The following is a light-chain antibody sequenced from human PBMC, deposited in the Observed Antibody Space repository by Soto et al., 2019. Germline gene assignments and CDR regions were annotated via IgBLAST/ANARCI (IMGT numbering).Light chain of an antibody. CDR3: QTWGTGIVV. Sequence: QPVLTQSPSASASLGASVKLTCTLSSGHSNYAIAWHQQQPGKGPRYLMKVNSDGRHNKGDGIPDRFSGSSSGAERYLPISRLQSEDEADYYCQTWGTGIVVFGGGTKLTVL. V-gene: IGLV4-69*01. CDR2: VNSDGRH. J-gene: IGLJ2*01. CDR1: SGHSNYA.